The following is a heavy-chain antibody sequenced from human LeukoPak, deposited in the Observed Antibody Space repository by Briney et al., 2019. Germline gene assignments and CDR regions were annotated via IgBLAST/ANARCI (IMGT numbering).Heavy chain of an antibody. D-gene: IGHD5-18*01. CDR1: GGSISSYY. V-gene: IGHV4-59*12. CDR3: ARGSNYALDF. Sequence: SETLSLTCTVSGGSISSYYWSWIRQPPGKGLECIGSIFQSGSTYYNPSLKSRVTISIDRSKNQFSLILSSVTAADTAVYYCARGSNYALDFWGQGTLVTVSS. CDR2: IFQSGST. J-gene: IGHJ4*02.